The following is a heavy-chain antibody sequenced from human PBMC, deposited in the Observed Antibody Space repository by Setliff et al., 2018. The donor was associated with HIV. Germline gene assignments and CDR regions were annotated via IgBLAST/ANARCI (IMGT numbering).Heavy chain of an antibody. CDR3: AKDIPGPAINSGRIKNWFDPWGEGTLVTVSSGKNGHSRAFDYYYYYYMDV. V-gene: IGHV1-46*01. Sequence: ASVKVSCKASGYTFTSDYIHWVRQAPGQGLEWMGIINPAGNPTSYAQKFQGRLTMTRDTSTNTVYMELSSLRSEDTAVYYCAKDIPGPAINSGRIKNWFDPWGEGTLVTVSSGKNGHSRAFDYYYYYYMDVWGKGTTVTVSS. D-gene: IGHD3-10*01. CDR2: INPAGNPT. J-gene: IGHJ6*03. CDR1: GYTFTSDY.